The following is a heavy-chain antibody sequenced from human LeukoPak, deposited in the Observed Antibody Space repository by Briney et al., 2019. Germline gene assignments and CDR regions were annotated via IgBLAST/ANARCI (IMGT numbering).Heavy chain of an antibody. CDR2: ITASGGST. J-gene: IGHJ4*02. Sequence: PGGSLRLSCAASGFTFSNYAMNWVRQAPGKGLEWVSAITASGGSTYYADSVKGRFTISRDNSKYTLYLLMNSLRAVDTAVYYCAKDPLLRGGYDYFFDYWGQGTLVTVSS. V-gene: IGHV3-23*01. CDR3: AKDPLLRGGYDYFFDY. CDR1: GFTFSNYA. D-gene: IGHD5-12*01.